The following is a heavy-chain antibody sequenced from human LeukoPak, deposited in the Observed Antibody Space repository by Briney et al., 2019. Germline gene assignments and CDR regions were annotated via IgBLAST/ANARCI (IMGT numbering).Heavy chain of an antibody. J-gene: IGHJ4*02. Sequence: PSETLSLTCTVPGGSISSSHYYWGWIRQPPGNGLEWIGSIYYSGSTYYSPSLKSRVTISLDPSKNQFSLKLNPLTAADTAVYYCARLRYSYGSNYLDYWGQGTLVTVSS. CDR1: GGSISSSHYY. V-gene: IGHV4-39*01. CDR2: IYYSGST. CDR3: ARLRYSYGSNYLDY. D-gene: IGHD5-18*01.